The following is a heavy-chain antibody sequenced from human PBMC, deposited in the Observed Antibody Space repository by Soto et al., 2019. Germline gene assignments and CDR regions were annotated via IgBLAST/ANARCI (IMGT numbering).Heavy chain of an antibody. J-gene: IGHJ4*02. CDR3: ARTTYYYDSSGYYFDY. D-gene: IGHD3-22*01. CDR2: IYYSGST. Sequence: QVQLQESGPGLVKPSQTLSLTCTVSGGSISSGDYYWSWIRQPPGKGLEWIGYIYYSGSTYYNPSLKSRGTISVDTSKNQFSLKLSSVTAADTAVYYCARTTYYYDSSGYYFDYWGQGTLVTVSS. CDR1: GGSISSGDYY. V-gene: IGHV4-30-4*01.